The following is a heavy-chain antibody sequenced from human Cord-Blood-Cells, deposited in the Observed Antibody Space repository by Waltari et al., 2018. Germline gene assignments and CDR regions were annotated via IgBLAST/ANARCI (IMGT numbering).Heavy chain of an antibody. J-gene: IGHJ4*02. CDR2: IIPIFGTA. CDR3: ARGGYYFDY. D-gene: IGHD3-16*01. V-gene: IGHV1-69*01. CDR1: GGTFSSYP. Sequence: QVQLVQSGAEVKKPGSSVKFCCKTSGGTFSSYPVSWVRQAPGQGLEWMGWIIPIFGTANYAQKFQGRVTITADESTSTAYMELSSLRSEDTAVYYCARGGYYFDYWGQGTLVTVSS.